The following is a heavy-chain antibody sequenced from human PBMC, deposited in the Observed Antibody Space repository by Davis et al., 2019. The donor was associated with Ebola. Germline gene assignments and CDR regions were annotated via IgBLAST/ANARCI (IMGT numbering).Heavy chain of an antibody. CDR1: GFTFSSYA. CDR2: ISGGGRTI. J-gene: IGHJ6*02. Sequence: GESLKISCAASGFTFSSYAMSWVRQAPGKGLEWVSYISGGGRTIYYADSVKGRFTISRDNAKNSLYLQMNSLRAEDTAVYYCARDFKWLRFGYYYYYGMDVWGQGTTVTVSS. V-gene: IGHV3-48*04. D-gene: IGHD5-12*01. CDR3: ARDFKWLRFGYYYYYGMDV.